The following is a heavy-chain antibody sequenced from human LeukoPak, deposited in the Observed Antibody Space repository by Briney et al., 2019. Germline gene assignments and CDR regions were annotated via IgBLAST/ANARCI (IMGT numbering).Heavy chain of an antibody. CDR2: ISSSSSTI. CDR1: GFTFSSYS. CDR3: ARALRYFDWLSTSPEYNWFDP. Sequence: GGSLRLSCAASGFTFSSYSMNWVRQAPGKGLEWVSYISSSSSTIYYADSVKGRFTISRDNAKNSLYLQINSLRAEDTAVYYCARALRYFDWLSTSPEYNWFDPWGQGTLVTVSS. J-gene: IGHJ5*02. V-gene: IGHV3-48*01. D-gene: IGHD3-9*01.